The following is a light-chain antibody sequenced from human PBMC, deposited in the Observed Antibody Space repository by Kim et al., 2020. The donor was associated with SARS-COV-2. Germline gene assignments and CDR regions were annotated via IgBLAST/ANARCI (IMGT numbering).Light chain of an antibody. V-gene: IGLV2-14*04. CDR3: SSYTSSSTYWV. CDR2: DVS. J-gene: IGLJ3*02. CDR1: SSDVGGYNY. Sequence: QSITISCTGTSSDVGGYNYVSWYQQHPGKAPKLMIYDVSKRPSGVSNRFSGSKSGNTASLTISGLQAEDEADYYCSSYTSSSTYWVFGGGTQLPVL.